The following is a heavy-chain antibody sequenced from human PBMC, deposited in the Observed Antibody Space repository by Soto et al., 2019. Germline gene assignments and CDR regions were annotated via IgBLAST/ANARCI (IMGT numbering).Heavy chain of an antibody. CDR2: ISAGNGNT. J-gene: IGHJ4*02. CDR3: ARDGAVSGNSNFDY. D-gene: IGHD6-19*01. Sequence: ASVKVSCKASGYTFTSYGISWVRQAPGQGLEWMGWISAGNGNTKYSQKFQGRVTITRDTSASTAYMELRSLTSEDTAVYYCARDGAVSGNSNFDYWGQGTLVTVSS. V-gene: IGHV1-18*04. CDR1: GYTFTSYG.